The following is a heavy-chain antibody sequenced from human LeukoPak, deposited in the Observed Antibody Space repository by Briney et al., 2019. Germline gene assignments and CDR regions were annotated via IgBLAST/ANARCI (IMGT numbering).Heavy chain of an antibody. CDR1: GYSISRGYY. J-gene: IGHJ4*02. D-gene: IGHD3-22*01. V-gene: IGHV4-38-2*01. CDR3: AGKYYYDSSGYFYVDY. CDR2: IYHSGST. Sequence: SETLSLTCVVSGYSISRGYYWGWLRQSPGKGLEWIGSIYHSGSTYYNPSLKSRVTISVDTSKNQFSLKLSSVTAADTAVYYCAGKYYYDSSGYFYVDYWGQGTLVTVSS.